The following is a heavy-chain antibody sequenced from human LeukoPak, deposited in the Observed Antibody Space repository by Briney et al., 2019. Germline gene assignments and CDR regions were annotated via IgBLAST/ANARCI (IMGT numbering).Heavy chain of an antibody. D-gene: IGHD5-18*01. CDR1: GFTFSSYA. V-gene: IGHV3-64*01. Sequence: GGSLRLSCAASGFTFSSYAMHWVRQAPGKGLEYVSAISSNGGSTYYANSVKGRFTISRDNSKNTLYLQMGSLRAEDMAVYYCARGLRGYSYAGWYYYYMDVWGKGTTVTVSS. CDR2: ISSNGGST. CDR3: ARGLRGYSYAGWYYYYMDV. J-gene: IGHJ6*03.